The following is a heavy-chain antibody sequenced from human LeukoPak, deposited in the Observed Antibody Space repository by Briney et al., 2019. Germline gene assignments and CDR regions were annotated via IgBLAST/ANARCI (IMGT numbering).Heavy chain of an antibody. J-gene: IGHJ4*02. D-gene: IGHD2-8*01. Sequence: TGGSPRLSCTASGFIFSSYEMNWVRQAPGKGLEWVSYISGDGSTRSYADSVRGRFTIPRDNAQNSLYLQMNSLRAEDTAVYYCATLGVLLIYATFDYWGQGTLVTVSS. CDR3: ATLGVLLIYATFDY. CDR1: GFIFSSYE. CDR2: ISGDGSTR. V-gene: IGHV3-48*03.